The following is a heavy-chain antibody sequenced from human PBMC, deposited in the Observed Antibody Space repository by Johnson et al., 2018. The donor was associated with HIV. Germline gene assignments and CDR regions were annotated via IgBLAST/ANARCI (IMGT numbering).Heavy chain of an antibody. CDR1: GFTVSSNY. CDR2: IYSGGST. J-gene: IGHJ3*02. Sequence: VQLVESGGGLIQPGGSLRLSCAASGFTVSSNYMSWVRQAPGKGLEWVSVIYSGGSTYYADYVKGRLSISRDNSKNTLYLKMNSLRAEDTAVYYCAKDQWSSSWTNDAFDIWGRGTMVTVSS. V-gene: IGHV3-53*01. CDR3: AKDQWSSSWTNDAFDI. D-gene: IGHD6-13*01.